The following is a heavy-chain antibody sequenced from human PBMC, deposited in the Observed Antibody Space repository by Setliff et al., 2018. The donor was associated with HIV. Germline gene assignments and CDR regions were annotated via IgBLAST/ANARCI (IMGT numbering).Heavy chain of an antibody. J-gene: IGHJ1*01. CDR3: ARDPGWAKPEYFQN. CDR2: IFYTGVT. CDR1: GGSIGSNTYF. V-gene: IGHV4-39*07. D-gene: IGHD1-26*01. Sequence: PSETLSLTCTVSGGSIGSNTYFWGWIRPPSGKGPEWIGSIFYTGVTYYTPSLKSRVSISVDTSKNQFSLNLTSVTPADTAVYYCARDPGWAKPEYFQNWGQGILVTVSS.